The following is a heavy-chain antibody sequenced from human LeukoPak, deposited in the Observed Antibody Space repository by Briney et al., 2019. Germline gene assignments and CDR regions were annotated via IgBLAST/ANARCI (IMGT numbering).Heavy chain of an antibody. CDR2: IKDTESEG. CDR3: ARVGADLRNYHIDV. Sequence: PGGSLRLSCAASGFTCMIYWMNWVSQSPGKGPEWVASIKDTESEGYYVDSVKGRFTISRDNAKNSLYLQMNSLRAEDTAVYYCARVGADLRNYHIDVWGKGTAVTVSS. J-gene: IGHJ6*03. V-gene: IGHV3-7*01. CDR1: GFTCMIYW.